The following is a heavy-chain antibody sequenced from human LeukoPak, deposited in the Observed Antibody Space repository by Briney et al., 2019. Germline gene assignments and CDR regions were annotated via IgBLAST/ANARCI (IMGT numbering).Heavy chain of an antibody. CDR1: GFTVSSNY. J-gene: IGHJ3*02. Sequence: GSLRLSCAASGFTVSSNYMSWVRQAPGKGLEWVSVIYSGGSTYYADSVKGRFTIPRDNSKNTLYLQMNSLRAEDTAVYYCALGYCSSTSCRGDAFDIWGQGTMVTVSS. V-gene: IGHV3-66*02. D-gene: IGHD2-2*01. CDR2: IYSGGST. CDR3: ALGYCSSTSCRGDAFDI.